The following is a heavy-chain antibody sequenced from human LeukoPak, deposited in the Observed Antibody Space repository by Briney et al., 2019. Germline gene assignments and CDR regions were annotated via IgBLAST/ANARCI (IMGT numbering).Heavy chain of an antibody. J-gene: IGHJ4*02. CDR3: ARTSQGGSWTIDY. D-gene: IGHD6-13*01. V-gene: IGHV4-59*08. CDR2: IYYSGST. CDR1: GGSISIYY. Sequence: SETLSLTCTVSGGSISIYYWSWVRQPPGKGLEWIGYIYYSGSTNYNTSLKSRVTISVDTSKNQFSLKLSSVTAADTVVYYCARTSQGGSWTIDYWGQGTLVTVSS.